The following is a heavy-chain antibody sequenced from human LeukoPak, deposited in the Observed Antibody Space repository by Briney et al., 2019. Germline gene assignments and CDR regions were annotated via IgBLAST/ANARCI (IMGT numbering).Heavy chain of an antibody. CDR2: IYTSGST. D-gene: IGHD3-16*01. CDR1: GGSIGSYY. J-gene: IGHJ4*02. Sequence: SETLSLTCTVSGGSIGSYYWSWIRQPAGKGLEWIGRIYTSGSTNYNPSLKSRVTMSVDTSKNQFSLKLSSVTAADTAVYYCARDLQSFGYFDYWGQGTLVTVSS. V-gene: IGHV4-4*07. CDR3: ARDLQSFGYFDY.